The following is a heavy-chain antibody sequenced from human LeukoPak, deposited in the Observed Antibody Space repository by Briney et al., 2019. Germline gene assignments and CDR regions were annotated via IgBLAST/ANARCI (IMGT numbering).Heavy chain of an antibody. Sequence: PSETLSITCTISGDSISSSSYYWGWIRQPPGKGLEWIGDIYYRGSTYYSPSLKSRVSISIDTSNNQFSLTLNSVTAADTALYFCARRRYYDSTGYLDWGQGTLVTVSS. D-gene: IGHD3-22*01. CDR1: GDSISSSSYY. CDR3: ARRRYYDSTGYLD. J-gene: IGHJ1*01. CDR2: IYYRGST. V-gene: IGHV4-39*01.